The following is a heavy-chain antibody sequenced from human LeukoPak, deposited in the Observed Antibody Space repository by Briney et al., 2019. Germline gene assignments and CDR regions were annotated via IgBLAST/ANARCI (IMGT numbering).Heavy chain of an antibody. CDR3: AMTFMGVHWFDP. Sequence: ASVKVSCKVSGYTLTELSMHWVRQAPGKGLEWMGGYDPEDGETIYAQRFQGRVTMSEDTSTDTAYMELSSLRSEDTAVYYCAMTFMGVHWFDPWGQGTLVTVPS. D-gene: IGHD3-16*01. CDR2: YDPEDGET. J-gene: IGHJ5*02. V-gene: IGHV1-24*01. CDR1: GYTLTELS.